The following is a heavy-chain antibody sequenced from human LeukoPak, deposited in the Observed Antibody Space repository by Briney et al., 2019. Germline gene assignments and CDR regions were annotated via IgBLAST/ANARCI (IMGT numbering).Heavy chain of an antibody. CDR3: ARDKSLFYYDSSGYYQARDFDN. J-gene: IGHJ4*02. CDR1: SPTNGNH. Sequence: SQSLSPTCTVSSPTNGNHWGGFRQPPGRGWNWFGIFFRMGTNYFNPLLTSRIAISIGTSKKQFSVKLSSVTAADTAVYYCARDKSLFYYDSSGYYQARDFDNWGQGILVTVSS. D-gene: IGHD3-22*01. CDR2: FFRMGTN. V-gene: IGHV4-38-2*02.